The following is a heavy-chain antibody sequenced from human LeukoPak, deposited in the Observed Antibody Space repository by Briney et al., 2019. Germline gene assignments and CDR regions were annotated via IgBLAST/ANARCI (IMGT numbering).Heavy chain of an antibody. CDR2: IIPIFGTA. J-gene: IGHJ4*02. D-gene: IGHD5-24*01. V-gene: IGHV1-69*05. CDR1: GGTFSSYA. Sequence: SVKVSCKASGGTFSSYAISWVRQAPGQGLEWMGGIIPIFGTANYAQKFQGRVTITTDESTSTAYMELSSLRSGDTAVYYCASGRERWLQSYWGQGTLVTVSS. CDR3: ASGRERWLQSY.